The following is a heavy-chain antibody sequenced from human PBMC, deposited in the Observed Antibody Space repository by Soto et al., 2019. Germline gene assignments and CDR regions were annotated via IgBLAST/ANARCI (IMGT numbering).Heavy chain of an antibody. CDR3: ARNDFWSGYLMPHYYYYYMDV. CDR1: GGSISSSSYY. D-gene: IGHD3-3*01. CDR2: IYYSGST. J-gene: IGHJ6*03. V-gene: IGHV4-39*01. Sequence: ETLSLTCTVSGGSISSSSYYWGWIRQPPGKGLEWIGSIYYSGSTYYNPSLKSRVTISVDTSKNQFSLKLSSVTAADTAVYYCARNDFWSGYLMPHYYYYYMDVWGKGTTVTVSS.